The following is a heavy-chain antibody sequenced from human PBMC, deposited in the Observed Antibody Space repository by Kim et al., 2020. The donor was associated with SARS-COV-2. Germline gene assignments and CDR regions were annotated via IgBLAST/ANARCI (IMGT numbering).Heavy chain of an antibody. CDR3: ARNVLRYFDWSRSYCFDY. J-gene: IGHJ4*02. Sequence: GGSLRLSCAASGFTFSSYSMNWVRQAPGKGLEWVSYISSSSSTIYYADSVKGRFTISRDNAKNSLYLQMNSLRDEDTAVYYCARNVLRYFDWSRSYCFDYWGQGTLVTVSS. CDR1: GFTFSSYS. D-gene: IGHD3-9*01. CDR2: ISSSSSTI. V-gene: IGHV3-48*02.